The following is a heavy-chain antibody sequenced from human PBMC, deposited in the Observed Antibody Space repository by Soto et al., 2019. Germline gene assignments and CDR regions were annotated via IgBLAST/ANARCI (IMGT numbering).Heavy chain of an antibody. J-gene: IGHJ5*01. CDR2: IYYSGST. CDR3: ASAAEQLLIRPKFDS. V-gene: IGHV4-61*03. CDR1: GDSVGSSSYY. Sequence: QVQLQESGPGLVKPSETLSLACAVSGDSVGSSSYYWSWLRQPPGKGLEWIGYIYYSGSTNYNPSLKSRVTKYEGTSKNHCSLTLSSVTPADKAVYYCASAAEQLLIRPKFDSWGRGDLVTVSS. D-gene: IGHD6-6*01.